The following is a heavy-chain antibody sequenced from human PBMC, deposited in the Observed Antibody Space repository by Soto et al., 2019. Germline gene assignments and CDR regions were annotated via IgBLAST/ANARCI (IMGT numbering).Heavy chain of an antibody. Sequence: AASVKGFCKASGYTFTSYYMHWVRQAPGQGLEWMGIINPSGGSTSYAQKFQGRVTMTRDTSTSTVYMELSSLRSEDTAVYYCARSYMHYHYGMDVWGQGTTVTVSS. V-gene: IGHV1-46*01. CDR2: INPSGGST. CDR1: GYTFTSYY. CDR3: ARSYMHYHYGMDV. D-gene: IGHD1-26*01. J-gene: IGHJ6*02.